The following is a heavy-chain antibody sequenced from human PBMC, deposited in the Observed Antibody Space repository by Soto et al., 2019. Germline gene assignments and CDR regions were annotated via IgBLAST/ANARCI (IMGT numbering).Heavy chain of an antibody. Sequence: RDSRGAGGDSRCSYRLNYERKNPGKGREWVSSISSSSSYIYYADSVKGRFTISRDNAKNSLYLQMNSLRAEDTAVYYCARESPSTVTVPVQRCGQGTLVT. D-gene: IGHD4-17*01. CDR1: GDSRCSYR. CDR3: ARESPSTVTVPVQR. J-gene: IGHJ1*01. V-gene: IGHV3-21*01. CDR2: ISSSSSYI.